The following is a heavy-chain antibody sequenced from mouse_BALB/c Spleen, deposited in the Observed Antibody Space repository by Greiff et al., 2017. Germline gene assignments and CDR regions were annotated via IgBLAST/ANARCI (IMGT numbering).Heavy chain of an antibody. CDR1: GFTFSSFG. CDR3: ARSTVVADFDY. Sequence: EVQLQESGGGLVQPGGSRKLSCAASGFTFSSFGMHWVRQAPEKGLEWVAYISSGSSTIYYADTVKGRFTISRDNPKNTLFLQMTSLRSEDTAMYYCARSTVVADFDYWGQGTTLTVSS. J-gene: IGHJ2*01. CDR2: ISSGSSTI. V-gene: IGHV5-17*02. D-gene: IGHD1-1*01.